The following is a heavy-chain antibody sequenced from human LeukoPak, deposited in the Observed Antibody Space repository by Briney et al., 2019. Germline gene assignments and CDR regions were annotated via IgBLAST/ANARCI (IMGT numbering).Heavy chain of an antibody. Sequence: SETLSLTCTVSGGSISSGGYYWSWIRQHPGRGLEWIGYIYYSGSTYYNPSLKSRVTISVDTSKNQFSLKLSSVTAADTAVYYCARDCREGTTVVTDDAFDIWGQGTMVTVSS. J-gene: IGHJ3*02. V-gene: IGHV4-31*03. CDR3: ARDCREGTTVVTDDAFDI. CDR1: GGSISSGGYY. CDR2: IYYSGST. D-gene: IGHD4-23*01.